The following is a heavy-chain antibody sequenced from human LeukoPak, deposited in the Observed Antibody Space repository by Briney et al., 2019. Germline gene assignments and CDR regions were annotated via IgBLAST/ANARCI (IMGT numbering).Heavy chain of an antibody. J-gene: IGHJ4*02. Sequence: SVTVSCTASGGTFSSYAISWVRQAPGQGLEWMGGIIPIFGTANYAQKFQGRVTIIADESTSTAYMELSSLRSEDTAVYYCARGVDGYNSWDYWGQGTLVTVSS. D-gene: IGHD5-24*01. CDR3: ARGVDGYNSWDY. CDR1: GGTFSSYA. V-gene: IGHV1-69*13. CDR2: IIPIFGTA.